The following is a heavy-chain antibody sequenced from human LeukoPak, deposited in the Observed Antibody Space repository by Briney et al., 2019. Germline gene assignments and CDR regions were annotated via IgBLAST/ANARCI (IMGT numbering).Heavy chain of an antibody. V-gene: IGHV1-69*05. CDR2: IIPIFGTA. D-gene: IGHD3-22*01. CDR1: GGTFSSYA. J-gene: IGHJ4*02. Sequence: GASVKVSCKASGGTFSSYAISWVRQAPGQGLEWMGRIIPIFGTANYAQKFQGRVTITTDESTSTAYMELSSLRSEDTAVYYCAGGKATMIVVAYFDYWGQGTLVTVSS. CDR3: AGGKATMIVVAYFDY.